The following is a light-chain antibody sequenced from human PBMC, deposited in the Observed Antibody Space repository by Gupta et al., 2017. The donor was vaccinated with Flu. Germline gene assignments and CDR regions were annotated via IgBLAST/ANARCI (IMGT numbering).Light chain of an antibody. J-gene: IGKJ4*01. CDR3: QQYNSYPIT. CDR1: QGISNY. V-gene: IGKV1-16*02. CDR2: AAA. Sequence: IQITQSPSSLSPSVGDSVTITCRASQGISNYLAWFQQKPGEAPKSLIYAAAFLQSGVPSKFSGSGSGTDFTLTINSLQPEDFATYYCQQYNSYPITFGEGTKVELK.